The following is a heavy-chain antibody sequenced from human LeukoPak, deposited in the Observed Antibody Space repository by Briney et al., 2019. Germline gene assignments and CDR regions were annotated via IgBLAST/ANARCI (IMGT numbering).Heavy chain of an antibody. V-gene: IGHV4-30-2*01. J-gene: IGHJ6*03. Sequence: SETLSLTCTVSGGSISSGGYYWSWIRQPPGKGLEWIGYIYHSGSTYYNPSLKSRVTISVDRSKNQFSLKLSSVTAADTAVYYCARDVVVVVPAAYYMDVWGKGTTVTVSS. D-gene: IGHD2-2*01. CDR1: GGSISSGGYY. CDR3: ARDVVVVVPAAYYMDV. CDR2: IYHSGST.